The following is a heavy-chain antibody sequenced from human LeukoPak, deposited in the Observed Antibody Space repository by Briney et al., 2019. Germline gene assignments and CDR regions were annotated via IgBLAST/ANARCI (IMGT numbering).Heavy chain of an antibody. V-gene: IGHV4-59*01. CDR3: ARSYGVLRFLEWFPDAFDI. CDR2: IYYSGST. D-gene: IGHD3-3*01. CDR1: GGSISSYY. Sequence: SETLSLTCTVSGGSISSYYWSWIRQPPGKGLEWIGYIYYSGSTNYNPSLKSRVTISVDTSKNQFSLKLSSVTAADTAVYYCARSYGVLRFLEWFPDAFDIWGQGTMVTVSS. J-gene: IGHJ3*02.